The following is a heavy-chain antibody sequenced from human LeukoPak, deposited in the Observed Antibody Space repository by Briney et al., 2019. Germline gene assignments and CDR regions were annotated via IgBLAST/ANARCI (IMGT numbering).Heavy chain of an antibody. Sequence: GGSLRLSCAASGPTFRNAFMNWVRQAPGKGLEWVGRIESSTDGGTTDYAAPVKGRFTMSRDDSKNTLYLQMNNVKTEDTGVFYCTTSPGITVFGVVTDYWGQGTLVIVSS. CDR2: IESSTDGGTT. V-gene: IGHV3-15*04. CDR3: TTSPGITVFGVVTDY. D-gene: IGHD3-3*01. J-gene: IGHJ4*02. CDR1: GPTFRNAF.